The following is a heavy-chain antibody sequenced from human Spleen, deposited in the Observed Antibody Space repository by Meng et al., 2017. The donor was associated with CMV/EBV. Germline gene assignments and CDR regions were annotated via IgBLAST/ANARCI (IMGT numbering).Heavy chain of an antibody. CDR2: ISSSSSYI. V-gene: IGHV3-21*01. CDR1: GFTFSTYS. D-gene: IGHD4-17*01. Sequence: GESLKISCEASGFTFSTYSMNWVRQAPGKGLEWVSSISSSSSYIYYANSVRGRITVSRDNAKNSLYLQMSSLRPEDTAVYYCARTIRELSDYYYGMDVWGQGTTVTSP. J-gene: IGHJ6*02. CDR3: ARTIRELSDYYYGMDV.